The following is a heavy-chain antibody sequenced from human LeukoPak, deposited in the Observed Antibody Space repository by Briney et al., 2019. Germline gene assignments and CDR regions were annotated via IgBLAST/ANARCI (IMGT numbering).Heavy chain of an antibody. V-gene: IGHV1-69*05. CDR2: IIPIFGTA. J-gene: IGHJ4*02. D-gene: IGHD1-26*01. CDR3: ARGWGATGTFDY. CDR1: GGTFSSYA. Sequence: ASVKVSCKASGGTFSSYAISWVRQAPGQGLEWMGGIIPIFGTANYAQKFQGRVTITTDDSTSTAYMELSSLRSEDTAVYYCARGWGATGTFDYWGQGTMVTVSS.